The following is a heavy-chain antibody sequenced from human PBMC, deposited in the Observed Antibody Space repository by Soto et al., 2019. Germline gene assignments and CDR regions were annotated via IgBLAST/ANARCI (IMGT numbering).Heavy chain of an antibody. CDR3: ARHRSSWSYYFDY. J-gene: IGHJ4*02. V-gene: IGHV1-69*01. CDR1: GGTFSSYD. D-gene: IGHD6-6*01. CDR2: IIPIFGTA. Sequence: QEQLVQSGAEVKKPGSSVKVSCKASGGTFSSYDISWVRQAPGQGLEWMGGIIPIFGTANYAQKFQGRVTITADEFTGTAYMELSSLRSEDTAVYYCARHRSSWSYYFDYWGPGTLVTFSS.